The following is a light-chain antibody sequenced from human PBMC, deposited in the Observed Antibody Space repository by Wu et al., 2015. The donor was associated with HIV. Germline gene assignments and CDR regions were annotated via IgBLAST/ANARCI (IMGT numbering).Light chain of an antibody. CDR3: QQYGNSPPT. CDR2: GAS. CDR1: QSVNSDY. V-gene: IGKV3-20*01. Sequence: EIVLTQSPDNLSLSPGERATLSCRASQSVNSDYLAWYQQRPGQAPRLLIYGASSRATGIPDRFSGSGSGTDFTLIISRLEPADFAVYYCQQYGNSPPTFGQGTKVEIK. J-gene: IGKJ1*01.